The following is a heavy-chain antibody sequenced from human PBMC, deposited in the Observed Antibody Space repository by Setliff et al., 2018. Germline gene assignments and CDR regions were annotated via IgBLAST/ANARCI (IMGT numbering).Heavy chain of an antibody. CDR3: ARSPPTVVVTAIQAIFDY. CDR1: GFTFSDYY. V-gene: IGHV3-11*03. D-gene: IGHD2-21*02. Sequence: GGSLRLSCAASGFTFSDYYMIWIRQPPGKGLEWVSYISNSSSSYTNYADSVKGRFTISRDNAKNSLYLQMTSLRAEDTAVYYCARSPPTVVVTAIQAIFDYWGQGTLVTVSS. CDR2: ISNSSSSYT. J-gene: IGHJ4*02.